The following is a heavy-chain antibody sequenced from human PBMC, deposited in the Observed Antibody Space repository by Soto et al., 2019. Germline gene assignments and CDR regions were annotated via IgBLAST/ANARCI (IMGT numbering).Heavy chain of an antibody. Sequence: GGSLRLSCAASGFTFSNYAMSWVRQAPGKGLEWVSIIGGSGGNIYYADSVKGRFTVSRDNSKGTLYLQMNSLRAGDTAMYYCAKGAYDSSRSSTDYWGQGTLVNVSS. J-gene: IGHJ4*02. V-gene: IGHV3-23*01. CDR3: AKGAYDSSRSSTDY. CDR2: IGGSGGNI. CDR1: GFTFSNYA. D-gene: IGHD3-22*01.